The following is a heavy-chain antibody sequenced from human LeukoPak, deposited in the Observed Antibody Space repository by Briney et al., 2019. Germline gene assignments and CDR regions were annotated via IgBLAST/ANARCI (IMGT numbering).Heavy chain of an antibody. Sequence: GGSLRLSCVTSGFTFGNYWMNWVRQAPGKGLEWVANIKHDGSEKYFGDSAKGRFTISRDNAKNSLYLQMDSLRAEDTAVYYCARDPGSSSIWPEYFHHWGQGTLVTVSS. V-gene: IGHV3-7*04. D-gene: IGHD6-13*01. CDR3: ARDPGSSSIWPEYFHH. CDR1: GFTFGNYW. CDR2: IKHDGSEK. J-gene: IGHJ1*01.